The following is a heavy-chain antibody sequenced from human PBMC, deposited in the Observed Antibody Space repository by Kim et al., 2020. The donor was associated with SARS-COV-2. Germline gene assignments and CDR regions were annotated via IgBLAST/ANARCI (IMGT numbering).Heavy chain of an antibody. CDR2: LGHA. J-gene: IGHJ4*02. D-gene: IGHD6-19*01. Sequence: LGHAHYAQKFKGEVTITADESTRTAYMELSSLRSEDTAVYYCARLAVATDYWGQGTLVTVSS. CDR3: ARLAVATDY. V-gene: IGHV1-69*01.